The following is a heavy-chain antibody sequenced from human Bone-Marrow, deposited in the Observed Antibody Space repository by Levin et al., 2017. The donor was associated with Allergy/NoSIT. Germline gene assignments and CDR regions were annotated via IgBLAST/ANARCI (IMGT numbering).Heavy chain of an antibody. J-gene: IGHJ5*02. CDR1: GGSISSGDYY. Sequence: PSETLSLTCTVSGGSISSGDYYWSWIRQPPGKGLEWIGYIYYSGSTYYNPSLKSRVTISVDTSKNQFSLKLSSVTAADTAVYYCAGIDSRSHVRWFDPWGQGTLVTVSS. V-gene: IGHV4-30-4*01. CDR3: AGIDSRSHVRWFDP. D-gene: IGHD3-10*02. CDR2: IYYSGST.